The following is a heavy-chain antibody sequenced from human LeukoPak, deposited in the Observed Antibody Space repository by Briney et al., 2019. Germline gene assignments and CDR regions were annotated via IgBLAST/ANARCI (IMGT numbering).Heavy chain of an antibody. D-gene: IGHD1-1*01. CDR1: GYTFGDYA. CDR3: TRGGQLDFDY. CDR2: IRRKSYSGTA. J-gene: IGHJ4*02. V-gene: IGHV3-49*04. Sequence: PGGPLRLSCTGSGYTFGDYAMNWVRQAPGKGLEWVGFIRRKSYSGTADYAASVKGRFTISRDDSRGIAYLQMDSLKTEDTALYYCTRGGQLDFDYWGPGTLVTVSS.